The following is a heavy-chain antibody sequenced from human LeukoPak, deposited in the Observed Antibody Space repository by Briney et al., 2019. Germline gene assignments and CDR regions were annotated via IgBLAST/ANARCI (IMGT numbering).Heavy chain of an antibody. J-gene: IGHJ4*02. CDR2: ISYDGSNK. Sequence: GGSLRLSCAASGFTFSSYGMHWVRQAPGKGLEWVAVISYDGSNKYYADPVKGRFTISRDNSKNTLYLQMNSLRAEDTAVYYCAKFYGGGYWGQGTLVTVSS. CDR1: GFTFSSYG. D-gene: IGHD3-16*01. V-gene: IGHV3-30*18. CDR3: AKFYGGGY.